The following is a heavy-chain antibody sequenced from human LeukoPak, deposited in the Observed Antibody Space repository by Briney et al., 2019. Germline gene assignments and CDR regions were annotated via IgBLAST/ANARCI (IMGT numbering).Heavy chain of an antibody. Sequence: PSETLSLTCTVSGGSISSYYCSWIRQPAGKGLEWIGRIYTTGSTNYNPSLKSRVTMSVDTSKNQFSLRLSSVTAADTAMYYCARSAKLRVYYYYMDVWGKGTTVTVSS. CDR1: GGSISSYY. D-gene: IGHD1-26*01. V-gene: IGHV4-4*07. CDR2: IYTTGST. CDR3: ARSAKLRVYYYYMDV. J-gene: IGHJ6*03.